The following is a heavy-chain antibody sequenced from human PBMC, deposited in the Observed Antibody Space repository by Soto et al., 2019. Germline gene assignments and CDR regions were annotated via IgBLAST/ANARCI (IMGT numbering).Heavy chain of an antibody. CDR3: ARAGVGSMVRGVSLDY. J-gene: IGHJ4*02. CDR1: GFTFSNYW. CDR2: INSDGSST. Sequence: EVQLVESGGGLVQPGGSLRLSCAASGFTFSNYWMHWVRQAPGKGLVWVSRINSDGSSTSYADSVKGRFTISRDNAKNTLYLHMNGLRAEDTAVYYCARAGVGSMVRGVSLDYWGQGTLVTVSS. D-gene: IGHD3-10*01. V-gene: IGHV3-74*01.